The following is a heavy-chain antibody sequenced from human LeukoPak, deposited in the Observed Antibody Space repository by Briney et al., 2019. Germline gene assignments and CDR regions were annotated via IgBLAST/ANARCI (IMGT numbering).Heavy chain of an antibody. J-gene: IGHJ4*02. Sequence: GASVKVSCKASGYTFTSYDINWVRQATGQGLEWMGWMNPNSGNTGYAQKFQGRVTMTRNTSISTAYMELSSLRSGDTAVYYCARGQYYYDSSGSFPFDYWGQGTLVTVSS. D-gene: IGHD3-22*01. V-gene: IGHV1-8*01. CDR3: ARGQYYYDSSGSFPFDY. CDR1: GYTFTSYD. CDR2: MNPNSGNT.